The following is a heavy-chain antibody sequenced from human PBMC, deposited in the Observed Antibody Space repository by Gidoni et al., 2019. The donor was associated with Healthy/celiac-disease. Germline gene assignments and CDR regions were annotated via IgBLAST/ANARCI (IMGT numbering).Heavy chain of an antibody. CDR3: TTAVVVDYYGMDV. J-gene: IGHJ6*02. D-gene: IGHD2-15*01. Sequence: EVQLLESGGGLVKPGASLRLSCAASVLSFSNAWMRWVRQATGKGLEWVGRIKSKTDGGTTDYAAPVKGRFTISRDDSKNTLYLQMNSLKTEDTAVYYCTTAVVVDYYGMDVWGQGTTVTVSS. V-gene: IGHV3-15*01. CDR2: IKSKTDGGTT. CDR1: VLSFSNAW.